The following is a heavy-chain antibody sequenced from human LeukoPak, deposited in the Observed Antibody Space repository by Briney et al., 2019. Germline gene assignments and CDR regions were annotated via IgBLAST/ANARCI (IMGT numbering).Heavy chain of an antibody. V-gene: IGHV4-59*12. CDR1: GGSISGYY. CDR2: IYYSGST. Sequence: SETLSLTCTVSGGSISGYYWSWIRQPPGKGLEYIGYIYYSGSTNYNPSLKSRVTISVDTSKDQFSLKLSSVTAADTAVYYCARDERYSSGWYSGAFDYWGQGTLVTVSS. CDR3: ARDERYSSGWYSGAFDY. D-gene: IGHD6-19*01. J-gene: IGHJ4*02.